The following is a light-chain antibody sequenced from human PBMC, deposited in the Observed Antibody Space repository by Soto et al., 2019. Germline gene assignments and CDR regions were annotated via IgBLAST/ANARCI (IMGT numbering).Light chain of an antibody. J-gene: IGKJ3*01. CDR3: XXXXTWPPLT. CDR1: QSVSSN. V-gene: IGKV3-15*01. Sequence: EIVMTQSPATLSVSPGERATLSCGASQSVSSNLAWYQQKPGQAPRLLIYGASTRATGIPARFSGSGSGTEFTLTIXXXXXXXFXXXXXXXXXTWPPLTFGPGTKVDIK. CDR2: GAS.